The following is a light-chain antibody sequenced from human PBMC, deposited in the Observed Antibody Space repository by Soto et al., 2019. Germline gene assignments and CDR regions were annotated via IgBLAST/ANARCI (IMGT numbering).Light chain of an antibody. J-gene: IGKJ1*01. V-gene: IGKV1-9*01. Sequence: LTQSPGTLSLSPGERATLSCRASQGVDSSLAWYQQRPGKAPKLLIYAASNLQSGVPSRFSGSGSGTDFTLTISSLQPEDFATYYCQQLHDYPITFGQGTKVDI. CDR2: AAS. CDR1: QGVDSS. CDR3: QQLHDYPIT.